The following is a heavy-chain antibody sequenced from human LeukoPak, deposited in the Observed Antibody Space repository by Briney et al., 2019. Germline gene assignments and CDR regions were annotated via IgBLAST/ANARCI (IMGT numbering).Heavy chain of an antibody. D-gene: IGHD2-2*01. CDR1: GFTFSSYE. Sequence: PGGSLRLSCAASGFTFSSYEMNWVRQAPGKGLEWVSYISSSGSTIYYADSVKGRFTISRDNAKNSLYLQMNSLRAEDTAVYYCASGGYRCSSTSRYHILDYWGQGTLVTVS. CDR3: ASGGYRCSSTSRYHILDY. V-gene: IGHV3-48*03. J-gene: IGHJ4*02. CDR2: ISSSGSTI.